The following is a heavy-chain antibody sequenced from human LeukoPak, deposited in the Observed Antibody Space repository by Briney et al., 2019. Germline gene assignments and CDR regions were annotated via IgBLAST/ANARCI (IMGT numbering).Heavy chain of an antibody. CDR1: GYSFTSYW. D-gene: IGHD1-7*01. CDR2: IYPGDSDT. Sequence: GESLQTSCKGSGYSFTSYWIGWVRQLPGKGLERMGIIYPGDSDTRYSPSFQGQVTISADKSISTAYLQWSSLKASDTAMYYCARQALRKTTKAFDPWGQGTLVTVSS. V-gene: IGHV5-51*01. J-gene: IGHJ5*02. CDR3: ARQALRKTTKAFDP.